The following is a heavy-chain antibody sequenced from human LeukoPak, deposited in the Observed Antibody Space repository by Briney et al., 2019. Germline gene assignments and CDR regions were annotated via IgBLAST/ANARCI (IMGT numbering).Heavy chain of an antibody. CDR3: ARLGYCSGGSCYSFLFDY. J-gene: IGHJ4*02. D-gene: IGHD2-15*01. CDR1: GGSFSGYY. CDR2: INHSGGT. Sequence: SETLSLTCAVYGGSFSGYYWSWIRQPPGKGLEWIGEINHSGGTNYNPSLKSRVTISVDTSKNQFSLKLSSVTAADTAVYYCARLGYCSGGSCYSFLFDYWGQGTLVTVSS. V-gene: IGHV4-34*01.